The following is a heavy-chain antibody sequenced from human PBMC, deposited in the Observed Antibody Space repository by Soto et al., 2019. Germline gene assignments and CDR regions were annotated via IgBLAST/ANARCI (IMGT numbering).Heavy chain of an antibody. D-gene: IGHD4-17*01. CDR2: INPSNGNT. V-gene: IGHV1-46*01. CDR3: AKDPTSSTVTFPVFDS. J-gene: IGHJ4*02. Sequence: GASVKVSCKASGYTFTSYYMHWVRQAPGQRLEWMGMINPSNGNTKYSQKFQGRVTITRDTSASTAYMELSSLRVDDTALYYCAKDPTSSTVTFPVFDSWGQGTLVTVSS. CDR1: GYTFTSYY.